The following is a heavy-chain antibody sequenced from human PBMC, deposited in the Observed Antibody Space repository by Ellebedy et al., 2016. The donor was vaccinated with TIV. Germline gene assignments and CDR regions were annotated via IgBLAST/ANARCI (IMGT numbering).Heavy chain of an antibody. Sequence: SETLSLTCTVSGGSIGSDDYYWSWIRQPTGKGLEWIGYIFYSGSTYYNPSLKSRVTISGDTSKNQFSLNLTSVTAADTAVYYCAKQKTDSGSFLCDIWGQGTMVTVSS. V-gene: IGHV4-30-4*01. CDR2: IFYSGST. CDR3: AKQKTDSGSFLCDI. J-gene: IGHJ3*02. D-gene: IGHD3-3*01. CDR1: GGSIGSDDYY.